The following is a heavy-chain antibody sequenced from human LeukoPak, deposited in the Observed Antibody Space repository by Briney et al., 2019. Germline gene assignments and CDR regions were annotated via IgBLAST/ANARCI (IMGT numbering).Heavy chain of an antibody. CDR3: ARGSDFWSGSQPPADLFQR. D-gene: IGHD3-3*01. V-gene: IGHV4-34*01. Sequence: LGTLSLTSADPGGSLSGSNWSWIRHPPRKGREWLGQINNRGSAPYNPSPKCRVAISLNTSKNQFSLKLRSVTAAHTAVYYCARGSDFWSGSQPPADLFQRWGQGTLATLSS. CDR1: GGSLSGSN. J-gene: IGHJ1*01. CDR2: INNRGSA.